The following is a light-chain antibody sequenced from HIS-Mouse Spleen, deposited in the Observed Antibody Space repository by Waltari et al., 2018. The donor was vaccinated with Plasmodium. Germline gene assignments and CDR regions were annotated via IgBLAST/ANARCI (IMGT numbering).Light chain of an antibody. CDR3: QQYNNWSFT. CDR2: GAS. CDR1: QSVSSN. J-gene: IGKJ3*01. Sequence: EIVMTQSPATLSVSTGERATLSCRASQSVSSNLAWYQQKPGQAPRLLIYGASTRATGIPARFSGSGSGTGFTLTISSLQSEDFAVYYCQQYNNWSFTFGPGTKVYIK. V-gene: IGKV3-15*01.